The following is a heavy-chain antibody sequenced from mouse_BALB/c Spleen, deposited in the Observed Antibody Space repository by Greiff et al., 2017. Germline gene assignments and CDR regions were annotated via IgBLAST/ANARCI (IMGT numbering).Heavy chain of an antibody. J-gene: IGHJ2*01. V-gene: IGHV1-87*01. CDR1: GYTFTSYW. CDR2: IYPGDGDT. Sequence: VQLQQSGAELARPGASVKLSCKASGYTFTSYWMQWVKQRPGQGLEWIGAIYPGDGDTRYTQKFKGKATLTADKSSSTAYMQLSSLASEDSAVYYCARLDGSPDYWGQGTTLTVSS. CDR3: ARLDGSPDY. D-gene: IGHD1-1*01.